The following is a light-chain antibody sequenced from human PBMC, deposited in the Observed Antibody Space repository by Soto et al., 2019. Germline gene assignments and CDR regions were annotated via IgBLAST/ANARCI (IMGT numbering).Light chain of an antibody. J-gene: IGKJ5*01. CDR3: QQRSNWIT. V-gene: IGKV3-15*01. Sequence: VMTQSPATLSVSPGERATLSCRASQSVSSNLAWYQQRPGQAPRLLIYGASSRATGIPARFSGSGSGTEFTLTISSLQSEDFAVYYCQQRSNWITFGQGTRLEIK. CDR2: GAS. CDR1: QSVSSN.